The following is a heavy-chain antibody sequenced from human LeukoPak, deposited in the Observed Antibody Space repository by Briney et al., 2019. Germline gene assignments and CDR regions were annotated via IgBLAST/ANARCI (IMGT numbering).Heavy chain of an antibody. CDR1: GGSISSYY. CDR3: ARGGESGSYYTR. V-gene: IGHV4-59*12. D-gene: IGHD1-26*01. J-gene: IGHJ4*02. Sequence: SETLSLTCTVSGGSISSYYWSWIRQPLGKGLEWIGYIYYSGSTNYNPSLTSRVTISVDTSKNQFSLKLSSVTAADTAVYYCARGGESGSYYTRWGQGTLVTVSS. CDR2: IYYSGST.